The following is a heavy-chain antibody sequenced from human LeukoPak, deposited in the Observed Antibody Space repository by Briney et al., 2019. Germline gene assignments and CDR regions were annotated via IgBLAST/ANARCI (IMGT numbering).Heavy chain of an antibody. D-gene: IGHD3-10*01. CDR1: GFTFSDYS. V-gene: IGHV3-21*01. CDR2: ISSSSSYI. CDR3: AREYGFGSGSYYP. J-gene: IGHJ5*02. Sequence: GESLRLSCAASGFTFSDYSMNWVRQAPGKGLEWVSSISSSSSYIFYADSVRGRFSISRDNAKNSLYLQMNSLRAEDTAVYYCAREYGFGSGSYYPWGQGTLVIVSS.